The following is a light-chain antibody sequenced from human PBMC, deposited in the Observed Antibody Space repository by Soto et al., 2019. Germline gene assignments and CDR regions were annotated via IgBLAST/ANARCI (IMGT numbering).Light chain of an antibody. CDR3: SSYAGSNFVV. CDR1: SSDVGGYNY. CDR2: EVS. Sequence: QSALTQPPSASGSPGQSVTISCTGTSSDVGGYNYVSWYQQHPGKAPKFMIYEVSKRPSGVPDRFSGSKSGNTASLPVSGLQAEDEADYYCSSYAGSNFVVFGGGTKVTVL. V-gene: IGLV2-8*01. J-gene: IGLJ2*01.